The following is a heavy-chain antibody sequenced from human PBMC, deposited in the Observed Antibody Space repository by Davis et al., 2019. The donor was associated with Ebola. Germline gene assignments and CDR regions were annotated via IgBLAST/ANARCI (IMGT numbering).Heavy chain of an antibody. CDR1: GYTLIGYA. J-gene: IGHJ5*02. V-gene: IGHV1-18*01. Sequence: SVTVSFQTSGYTLIGYAFSWVRQAPGQGLEWIGRINVYNGHTNYAQNFQGRVTVSTDTSTSIAYMELRSLRSDDTALYYCARDATTVTTIWFDPWGQGTLVTVSS. CDR3: ARDATTVTTIWFDP. D-gene: IGHD4-17*01. CDR2: INVYNGHT.